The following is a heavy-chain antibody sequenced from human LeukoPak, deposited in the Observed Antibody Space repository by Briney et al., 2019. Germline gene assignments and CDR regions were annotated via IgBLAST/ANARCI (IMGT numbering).Heavy chain of an antibody. D-gene: IGHD1-26*01. J-gene: IGHJ4*02. CDR1: GYTFTGYY. CDR2: INPNSSGT. V-gene: IGHV1-2*02. CDR3: ARGLGYSGSYRLYYFDY. Sequence: ASVKVSCKASGYTFTGYYMHWVRQAPGQGLEWMGWINPNSSGTNYAQKFQGRATMTRDTSISTAYMELSRLRSDDTAVYYCARGLGYSGSYRLYYFDYWGQGTLVTVSS.